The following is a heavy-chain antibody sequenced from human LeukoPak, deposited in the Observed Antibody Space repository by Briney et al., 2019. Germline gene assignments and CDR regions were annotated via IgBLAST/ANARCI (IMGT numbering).Heavy chain of an antibody. Sequence: GGSLRLSCVASGFSFSRYWMSRVRQAPGKGLEWVGFIRGKPYGGTTEYAASVKGRFTISRDDSKSIAYLQMNSLKTEDTAVYYCARGGFDYWGQGTLVTVSS. CDR1: GFSFSRYW. CDR2: IRGKPYGGTT. D-gene: IGHD2-15*01. V-gene: IGHV3-49*04. CDR3: ARGGFDY. J-gene: IGHJ4*02.